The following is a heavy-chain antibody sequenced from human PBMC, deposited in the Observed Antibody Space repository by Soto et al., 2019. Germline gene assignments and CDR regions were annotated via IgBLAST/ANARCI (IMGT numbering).Heavy chain of an antibody. CDR3: AKQSNYDFWSGYYDY. D-gene: IGHD3-3*01. CDR2: ISSSGSTI. J-gene: IGHJ4*02. Sequence: EVQLVESGGGLVQPGGSLRLSCAASGFTFSSYEMNWVRQAPGKGLEWVSYISSSGSTIYYADSVKGRFTISRDNAKNSLYLQMNSLRAEDTAVYYCAKQSNYDFWSGYYDYWGQGTLVTVSS. V-gene: IGHV3-48*03. CDR1: GFTFSSYE.